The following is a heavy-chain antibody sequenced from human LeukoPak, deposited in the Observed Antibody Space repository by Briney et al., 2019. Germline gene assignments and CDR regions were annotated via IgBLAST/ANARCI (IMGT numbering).Heavy chain of an antibody. CDR1: GGSISSYY. J-gene: IGHJ4*02. CDR3: ARVQRPLDGADY. CDR2: IYYSGST. D-gene: IGHD1-1*01. V-gene: IGHV4-59*01. Sequence: SETLSLTCTVSGGSISSYYWSWIRQPPGKGLEWIGYIYYSGSTYYNPSLRSRVTISVDTSKNLFSLKLSSVTAADTAVYYCARVQRPLDGADYWGQGTLVTVSS.